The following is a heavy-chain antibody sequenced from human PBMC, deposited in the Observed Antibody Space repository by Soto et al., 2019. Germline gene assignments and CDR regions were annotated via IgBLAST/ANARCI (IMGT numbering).Heavy chain of an antibody. D-gene: IGHD1-26*01. J-gene: IGHJ5*02. Sequence: LETHSLTSTVYGGTRIGYYWSWIRQPPGKGLEWIGYIYHSGSTYYSPSLKSRVTISVDRSKNQFSLKLSSVTAADTAVYYCASRPSGSGFDPWGQGTLVTVSS. CDR2: IYHSGST. CDR3: ASRPSGSGFDP. V-gene: IGHV4-34*08. CDR1: GGTRIGYY.